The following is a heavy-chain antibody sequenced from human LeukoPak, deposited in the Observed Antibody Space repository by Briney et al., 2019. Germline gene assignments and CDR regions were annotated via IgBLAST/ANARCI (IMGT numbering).Heavy chain of an antibody. J-gene: IGHJ3*02. D-gene: IGHD3-16*02. V-gene: IGHV1-69*02. CDR2: IIPILGIA. CDR3: ARAYDYVWGSYPDDAFDI. CDR1: GYTFTGYY. Sequence: SVKVSCKASGYTFTGYYMHWARQAPGQGLEWMGRIIPILGIANYAQKFQGRVTITADKSTSTAYMELSSLRSEDTAVYYCARAYDYVWGSYPDDAFDIWGQGTMVTVSS.